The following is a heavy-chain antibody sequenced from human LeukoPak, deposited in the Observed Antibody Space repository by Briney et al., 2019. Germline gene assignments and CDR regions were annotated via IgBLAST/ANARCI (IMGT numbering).Heavy chain of an antibody. CDR1: GFTFSSYW. J-gene: IGHJ4*02. CDR3: ASGLGRAIYYGSGRADY. V-gene: IGHV3-7*01. Sequence: GGSMRLSCAASGFTFSSYWMSWVRQAPGKGLEWVANIKQDGSEKYYVDSVKGRFTISRDNPKNSLYLQMNNLRAEDTAVYYCASGLGRAIYYGSGRADYWGQGTLVTVSS. CDR2: IKQDGSEK. D-gene: IGHD3-10*01.